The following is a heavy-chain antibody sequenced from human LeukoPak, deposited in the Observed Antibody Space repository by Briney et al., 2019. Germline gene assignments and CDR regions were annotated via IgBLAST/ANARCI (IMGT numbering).Heavy chain of an antibody. Sequence: GGSLRLSCAASGFTFSTFWMSWVRQAPGKGLEWVANIKADGSVKHYIDSMEGRFSISRDNARSSLYLQMNSLRAEDTAVYYCVRDSDYQRISTDRYAHYDALDFWGHGTMATVSS. J-gene: IGHJ3*01. CDR3: VRDSDYQRISTDRYAHYDALDF. CDR2: IKADGSVK. V-gene: IGHV3-7*01. D-gene: IGHD3-16*01. CDR1: GFTFSTFW.